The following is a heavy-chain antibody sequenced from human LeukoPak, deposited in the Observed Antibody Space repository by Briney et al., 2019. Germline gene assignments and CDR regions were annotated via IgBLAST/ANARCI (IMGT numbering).Heavy chain of an antibody. CDR2: IKQDGSDK. CDR3: ARDFTWTGGYFDY. CDR1: GLTISNYW. V-gene: IGHV3-7*01. D-gene: IGHD1-14*01. J-gene: IGHJ4*02. Sequence: GGSLRLSGAASGLTISNYWMSWVRQSPGKGLEWVANIKQDGSDKYYLDSVKGRFTISRDNAKNSLYLQMNSLGAEDTAVYYCARDFTWTGGYFDYWGQGSLVTVSS.